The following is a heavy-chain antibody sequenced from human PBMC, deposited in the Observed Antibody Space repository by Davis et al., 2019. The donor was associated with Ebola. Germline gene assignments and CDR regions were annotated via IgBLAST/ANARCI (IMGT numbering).Heavy chain of an antibody. Sequence: ASVKVSCKASGYTFIEYFMHWVRQAPGQGLEWMGRINSNNGDTIYAQKFQGRVTMTRKTSIGTAYMELSRLGSDDTAVYYCARETVTTGTKAFDIWGQGTMVTVSS. D-gene: IGHD1-1*01. CDR2: INSNNGDT. V-gene: IGHV1-2*02. CDR1: GYTFIEYF. J-gene: IGHJ3*02. CDR3: ARETVTTGTKAFDI.